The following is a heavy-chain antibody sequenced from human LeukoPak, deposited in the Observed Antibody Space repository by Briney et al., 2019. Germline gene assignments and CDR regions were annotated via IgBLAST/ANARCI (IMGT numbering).Heavy chain of an antibody. CDR3: ARRGAAGTYYFDY. V-gene: IGHV3-23*01. Sequence: AGSLRLSCAASGFTFSSYVMSWVRQVPGKGLEWVSAISGSGGGTYYADSVKGRFTISRDNSKNTLYLQTTSLRAEDTALYYCARRGAAGTYYFDYWGQGTLVTVSS. CDR2: ISGSGGGT. D-gene: IGHD6-13*01. CDR1: GFTFSSYV. J-gene: IGHJ4*02.